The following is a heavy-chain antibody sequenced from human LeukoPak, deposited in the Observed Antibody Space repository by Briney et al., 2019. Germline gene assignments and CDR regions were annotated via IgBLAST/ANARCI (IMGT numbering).Heavy chain of an antibody. CDR1: GFTFSLYA. Sequence: GGSLRLSCAGFGFTFSLYAMSWVRQAPGKGLEWVSAISGGGSDTYYADSVKGRFTISRDNSKSTLYLQMNSLRAEDTAVYYCAKSTVGTNDYWGQGTLVTVSS. V-gene: IGHV3-23*01. J-gene: IGHJ4*02. CDR2: ISGGGSDT. CDR3: AKSTVGTNDY. D-gene: IGHD1/OR15-1a*01.